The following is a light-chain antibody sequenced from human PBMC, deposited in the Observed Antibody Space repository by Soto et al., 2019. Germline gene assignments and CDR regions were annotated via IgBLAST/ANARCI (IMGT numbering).Light chain of an antibody. CDR2: GAS. Sequence: EIVLTQCPGTLSLSPGERATLSCRASQSLSSSYLAWYQQKPGQAPRLLIYGASSRATGIPDRFSGSRSGTGFTLTISRLEPEDFAVYYCQQYGGSPPYTFGQGTKVEIK. V-gene: IGKV3-20*01. J-gene: IGKJ2*01. CDR1: QSLSSSY. CDR3: QQYGGSPPYT.